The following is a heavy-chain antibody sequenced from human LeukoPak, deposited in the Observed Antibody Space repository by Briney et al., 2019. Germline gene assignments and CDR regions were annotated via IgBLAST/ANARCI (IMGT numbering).Heavy chain of an antibody. V-gene: IGHV2-5*02. J-gene: IGHJ4*02. CDR2: IYWDDDK. D-gene: IGHD3-10*01. Sequence: SGPTLVKPTQTLTLTCTFSGFSPSTSGVGVGWIRQPPGKALEWLALIYWDDDKRYSPSLKSRLTITKDTSKNQVVLTMTNMDPVDTATYYCAHSSYGITMVRDTRTGAYYFDYWGQGTLVTVSS. CDR3: AHSSYGITMVRDTRTGAYYFDY. CDR1: GFSPSTSGVG.